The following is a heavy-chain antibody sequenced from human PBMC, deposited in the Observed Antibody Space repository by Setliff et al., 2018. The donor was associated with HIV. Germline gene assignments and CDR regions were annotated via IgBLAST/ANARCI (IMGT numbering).Heavy chain of an antibody. D-gene: IGHD6-13*01. CDR2: IHSGGNT. V-gene: IGHV3-53*01. CDR1: GFTVSNSN. CDR3: ARVPYSSSWSFDY. J-gene: IGHJ4*02. Sequence: LRLSCAASGFTVSNSNMNWVRQAPGKGLEWVSVIHSGGNTYYSDSVKGRFTISRDNSKNSLYLQMNSLRAEDTAVYYCARVPYSSSWSFDYWGQGTLVTVSS.